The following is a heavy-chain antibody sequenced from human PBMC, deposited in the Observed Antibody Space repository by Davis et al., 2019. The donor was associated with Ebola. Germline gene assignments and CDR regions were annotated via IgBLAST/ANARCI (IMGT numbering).Heavy chain of an antibody. CDR3: TKGDRDYSSSPFDY. Sequence: GESLKISCAAPGFTFNTYAMGWVRQPPGKGLEWISSISSSGTVTYYADSVKGRFTISRDSSKNTLDLQMNSLRAEDTALYSCTKGDRDYSSSPFDYWGQGTLVTVSS. V-gene: IGHV3-23*01. J-gene: IGHJ4*02. D-gene: IGHD3-22*01. CDR2: ISSSGTVT. CDR1: GFTFNTYA.